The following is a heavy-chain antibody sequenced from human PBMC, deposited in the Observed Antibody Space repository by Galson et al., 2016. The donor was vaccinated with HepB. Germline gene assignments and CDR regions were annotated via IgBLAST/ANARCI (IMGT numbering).Heavy chain of an antibody. CDR1: GYTFTSYG. V-gene: IGHV1-18*01. D-gene: IGHD6-19*01. J-gene: IGHJ4*02. CDR3: ARDMVGYSSGDDY. CDR2: ISAYNGNT. Sequence: SVKVSCKASGYTFTSYGINWVRQAPGQGLEWMGWISAYNGNTNYTQKLQGRVTMTTDTATSTAYMELRSLRSDDTAVYYCARDMVGYSSGDDYWGQGTLVTVSS.